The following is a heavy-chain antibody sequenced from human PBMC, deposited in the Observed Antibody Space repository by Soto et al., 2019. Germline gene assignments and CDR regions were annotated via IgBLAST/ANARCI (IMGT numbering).Heavy chain of an antibody. CDR2: ISAGSLFI. CDR1: GFTFSAYN. Sequence: PGGSLRLSCAGSGFTFSAYNINWVRQAPGKGLEWVSSISAGSLFIYQPDSMKGRFTISRDDARNSVYLQMNSLTAEDTAVYYCARSPGSVVRGAYWGQGTLVTVPQ. V-gene: IGHV3-21*01. D-gene: IGHD2-21*01. J-gene: IGHJ4*02. CDR3: ARSPGSVVRGAY.